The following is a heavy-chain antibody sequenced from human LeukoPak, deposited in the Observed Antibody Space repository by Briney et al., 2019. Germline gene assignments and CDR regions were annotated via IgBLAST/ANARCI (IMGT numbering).Heavy chain of an antibody. CDR1: GFTFSRYD. V-gene: IGHV3-13*04. CDR3: TRRMRGLGSYSDAFDI. Sequence: GGSLRLSCAASGFTFSRYDMHWVRHGPGKGLEWVSGIDTAGGTYYAGSVKGRFTISRENAKNSFYLQMNSLRAGDTAVYFCTRRMRGLGSYSDAFDIWGQGTMVTVSS. D-gene: IGHD3-10*01. J-gene: IGHJ3*02. CDR2: IDTAGGT.